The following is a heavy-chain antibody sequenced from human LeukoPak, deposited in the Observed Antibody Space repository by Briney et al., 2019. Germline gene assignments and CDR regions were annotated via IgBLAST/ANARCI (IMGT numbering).Heavy chain of an antibody. V-gene: IGHV1-2*02. CDR1: GYTFTGYY. CDR2: INPNSGGA. J-gene: IGHJ6*03. Sequence: ASVKVSCKASGYTFTGYYMHWVRQAPGQGLEGMGWINPNSGGANYAQKFQGRVTMTRDTSISTAYMELSRLRSDDTAVYYCAREIGEDTAMVHPPYYYYYMDVWGKGTTVTVSS. D-gene: IGHD5-18*01. CDR3: AREIGEDTAMVHPPYYYYYMDV.